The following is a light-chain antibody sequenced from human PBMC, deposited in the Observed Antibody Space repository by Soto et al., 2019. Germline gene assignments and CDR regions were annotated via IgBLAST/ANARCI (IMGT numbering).Light chain of an antibody. Sequence: QSVLTQPASVSGSPGQSITISCTGTSNDVGGYNYVSWYQQHPDTAPKLIIYDVRYRPSGVSNRFSGSKSGNTASLTLSGLQAEDEADYYCSAYTSSSTPYVFGSGTKLTVL. CDR1: SNDVGGYNY. CDR3: SAYTSSSTPYV. CDR2: DVR. J-gene: IGLJ1*01. V-gene: IGLV2-14*03.